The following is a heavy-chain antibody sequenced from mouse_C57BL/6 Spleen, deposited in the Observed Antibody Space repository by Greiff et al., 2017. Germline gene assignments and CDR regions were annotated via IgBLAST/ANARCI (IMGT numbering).Heavy chain of an antibody. CDR3: ARSTTLVDAWFAY. CDR2: IYPGAGDT. J-gene: IGHJ3*01. D-gene: IGHD1-1*01. CDR1: GYAFSSYW. Sequence: VQLQQSGAELVKPGASVKISCKASGYAFSSYWMNWVKQRPGKGLEWIGQIYPGAGDTNYNGKFKGKATLTADKSSSTAYMQLSSLTSEDSAVYFCARSTTLVDAWFAYWGQGTLVTVSA. V-gene: IGHV1-80*01.